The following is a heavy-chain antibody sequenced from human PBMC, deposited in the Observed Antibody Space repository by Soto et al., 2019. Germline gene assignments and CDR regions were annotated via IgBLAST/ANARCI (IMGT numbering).Heavy chain of an antibody. V-gene: IGHV1-46*01. Sequence: QVQLVQSGAEVKKPGASVKVSCKASGYTFTTYNIHWVRLAPGQGLEWMAIIDPSGGSTTYAQKFQGRITVTRETSTSTVYMEMSSLRSEDTAIYYCAGVRSRSYLGYWGQGTLVTVSS. CDR3: AGVRSRSYLGY. CDR1: GYTFTTYN. CDR2: IDPSGGST. J-gene: IGHJ4*02. D-gene: IGHD2-2*01.